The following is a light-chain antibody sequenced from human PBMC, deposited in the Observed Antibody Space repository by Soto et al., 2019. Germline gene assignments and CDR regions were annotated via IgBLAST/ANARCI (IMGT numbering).Light chain of an antibody. CDR3: QQYRT. Sequence: EIVMTQSPATLSVSPGERATLSCRASQSVSSNLAWYQQKPGQAPRLLIYGASTRATGIPARFSGSGSGTEFTPTISSLQSEDCAVYYCQQYRTFGQGTRVDIK. J-gene: IGKJ1*01. CDR1: QSVSSN. CDR2: GAS. V-gene: IGKV3-15*01.